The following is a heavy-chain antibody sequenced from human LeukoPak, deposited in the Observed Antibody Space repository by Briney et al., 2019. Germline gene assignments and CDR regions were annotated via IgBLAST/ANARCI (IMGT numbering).Heavy chain of an antibody. V-gene: IGHV3-66*04. CDR2: IYNTGST. CDR1: GFTVSSNY. Sequence: GGSLRLSCAASGFTVSSNYMSWVRQAPGKGLEWVSVIYNTGSTYYADSVKGRFTISRDNSKNTLYLQMNSLGAEDTAVYYCAKPIVGATDYWGQGTLVTVSS. J-gene: IGHJ4*02. CDR3: AKPIVGATDY. D-gene: IGHD1-26*01.